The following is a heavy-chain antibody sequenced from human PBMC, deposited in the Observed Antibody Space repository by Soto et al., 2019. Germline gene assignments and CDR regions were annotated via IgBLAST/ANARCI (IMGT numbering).Heavy chain of an antibody. D-gene: IGHD1-26*01. V-gene: IGHV3-33*01. CDR2: IWFDGSNK. CDR3: AREWSQADFDY. Sequence: GVSLRLSCAASGFTLSNYGMHWVRQAPGKGLEWVAVIWFDGSNKNYGDSVKGRFTISGDNSKNSLYLQMNSLRAEDTAVYYCAREWSQADFDYWGQGTLVSVSS. CDR1: GFTLSNYG. J-gene: IGHJ4*02.